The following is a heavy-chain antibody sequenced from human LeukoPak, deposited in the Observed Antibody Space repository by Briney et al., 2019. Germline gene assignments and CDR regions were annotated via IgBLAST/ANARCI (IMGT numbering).Heavy chain of an antibody. CDR3: ARRSIAARSPFDY. J-gene: IGHJ4*02. CDR2: INPNSGGT. V-gene: IGHV1-2*02. CDR1: GYTFTGYY. Sequence: GASVKVSCKASGYTFTGYYMHWVRQAPGQGLEWMGWINPNSGGTNYAQKFQGRVTMARDTSISTAYMELSRLRSDDTAVYYCARRSIAARSPFDYWGQGTLVTVSS. D-gene: IGHD6-6*01.